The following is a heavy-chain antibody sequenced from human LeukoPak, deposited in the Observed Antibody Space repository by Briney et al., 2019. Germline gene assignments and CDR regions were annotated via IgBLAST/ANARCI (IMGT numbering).Heavy chain of an antibody. CDR2: TNPNSGGT. J-gene: IGHJ3*02. CDR1: GYTFTGYH. D-gene: IGHD6-19*01. Sequence: ASVKVSCKASGYTFTGYHMQWVRQAPGQGLEWMGRTNPNSGGTTYAQKFQGRVTMTRDTSISTAYMELSRLRSDDTAVFYCARQRSGWSYDAFDIWGQGTMVTVSS. V-gene: IGHV1-2*06. CDR3: ARQRSGWSYDAFDI.